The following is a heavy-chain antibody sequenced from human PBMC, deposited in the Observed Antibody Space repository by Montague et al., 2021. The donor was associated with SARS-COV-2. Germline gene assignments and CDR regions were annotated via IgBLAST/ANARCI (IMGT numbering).Heavy chain of an antibody. CDR3: ARIFDSSWPTFDY. J-gene: IGHJ4*02. D-gene: IGHD6-13*01. CDR1: GFSLSTSGMC. Sequence: PALVKPTQTLTLTCTFSGFSLSTSGMCVSWIRQPPGKALEWLALIDWDXDKYYSTSLKTRLTISKDTSKNQVVLTMTNMDPVDTVTYYCARIFDSSWPTFDYWGQGTLVTVSS. CDR2: IDWDXDK. V-gene: IGHV2-70*01.